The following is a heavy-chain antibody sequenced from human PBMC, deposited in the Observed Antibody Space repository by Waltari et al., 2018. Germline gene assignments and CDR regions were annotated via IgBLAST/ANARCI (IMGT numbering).Heavy chain of an antibody. J-gene: IGHJ6*02. D-gene: IGHD2-15*01. V-gene: IGHV1-24*01. Sequence: QVQLVQSGAEVKKPGASVKVSCKVSGYTLTELSMHWVRQAPGKGLEWMGVFVRNDGETLYAQKFQCTVTITASESTSTAYMELSSLRSEDTAVSYCARDGGGGHPSGGYYGMDVWGQGTTVTVSS. CDR3: ARDGGGGHPSGGYYGMDV. CDR2: FVRNDGET. CDR1: GYTLTELS.